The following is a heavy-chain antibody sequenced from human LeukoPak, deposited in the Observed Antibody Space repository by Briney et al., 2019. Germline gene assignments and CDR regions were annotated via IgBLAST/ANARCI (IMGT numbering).Heavy chain of an antibody. D-gene: IGHD3-10*01. J-gene: IGHJ5*02. Sequence: PGGSLRLSCAASGVTFSSYWMSWVRQAPGKGLEWAANIKQDGSEKYYVDSVKGRFTISRDNAKNSLYLQMNSLRAEDTAVYYCARDGYYGPWGQGTLVTVSS. CDR1: GVTFSSYW. V-gene: IGHV3-7*01. CDR2: IKQDGSEK. CDR3: ARDGYYGP.